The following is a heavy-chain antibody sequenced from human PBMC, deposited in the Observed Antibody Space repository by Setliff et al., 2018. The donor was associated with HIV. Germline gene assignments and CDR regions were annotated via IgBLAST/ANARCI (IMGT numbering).Heavy chain of an antibody. J-gene: IGHJ6*02. Sequence: PSETLSLTCAVYGGSFGAYYWTWIRQPPGKGLEWIGEINRSGNTKYNPSLKSRVTISIDTSKNEISLKVTSLTAADTAVCYCARHNVITYGGLLHDFFYYGLDVWGQGTPVTVSS. D-gene: IGHD3-16*01. V-gene: IGHV4-34*01. CDR3: ARHNVITYGGLLHDFFYYGLDV. CDR1: GGSFGAYY. CDR2: INRSGNT.